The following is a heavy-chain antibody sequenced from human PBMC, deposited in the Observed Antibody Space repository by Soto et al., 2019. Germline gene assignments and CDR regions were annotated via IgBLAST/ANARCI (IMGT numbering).Heavy chain of an antibody. J-gene: IGHJ5*02. D-gene: IGHD2-15*01. CDR3: AKDIVVVVAATRHNWFDP. V-gene: IGHV1-18*01. CDR1: GCTFTSYA. Sequence: ASVKVSCQASGCTFTSYAISWVRQAPGQGLEWMGRISTYNGNTNYAQKLQGRVTITTDTSTSTAYMELRSLRSDDTAVYYCAKDIVVVVAATRHNWFDPWGQGTLVTVSS. CDR2: ISTYNGNT.